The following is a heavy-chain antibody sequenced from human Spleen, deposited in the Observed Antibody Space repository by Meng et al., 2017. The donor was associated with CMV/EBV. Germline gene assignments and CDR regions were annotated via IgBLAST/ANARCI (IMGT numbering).Heavy chain of an antibody. Sequence: SETLSLTCTVSGGSISSGGYYWSWIHPHPGKGLEWIGYIYYSGRTYYNPSIKSRVTISVDTSKNQFSLKLSSVTAAATAVYYCARVGELGDYFDYWGQGTLVTVSS. CDR2: IYYSGRT. J-gene: IGHJ4*02. D-gene: IGHD3-3*01. CDR1: GGSISSGGYY. CDR3: ARVGELGDYFDY. V-gene: IGHV4-31*03.